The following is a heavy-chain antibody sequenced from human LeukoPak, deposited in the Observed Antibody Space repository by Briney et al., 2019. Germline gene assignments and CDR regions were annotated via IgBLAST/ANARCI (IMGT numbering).Heavy chain of an antibody. CDR3: ARAGYSYGFDY. CDR1: GFTFSSYW. D-gene: IGHD5-18*01. Sequence: QPGGSLRLSCAASGFTFSSYWMHWVRQAPGKGLVWVSRINGDGSSASYADSVKGRFTISRDSAKNTLYLQMNSLRAEDTAVYYCARAGYSYGFDYWGQGTLVTVSS. CDR2: INGDGSSA. J-gene: IGHJ4*02. V-gene: IGHV3-74*01.